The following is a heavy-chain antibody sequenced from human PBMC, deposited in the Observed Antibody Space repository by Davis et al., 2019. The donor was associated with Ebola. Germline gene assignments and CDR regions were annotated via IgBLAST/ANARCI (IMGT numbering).Heavy chain of an antibody. Sequence: ASVKVSCKTSGYTFTGYYVHWVRQAPGQGLEWMGWINPNSGGTNYPQKFQGRVTMTRDTSISTAYMELSRLRSDDTAVYYCAREMWENEGIAARTLGAFDIWGQGTMVTVSS. CDR1: GYTFTGYY. D-gene: IGHD6-6*01. V-gene: IGHV1-2*02. CDR3: AREMWENEGIAARTLGAFDI. J-gene: IGHJ3*02. CDR2: INPNSGGT.